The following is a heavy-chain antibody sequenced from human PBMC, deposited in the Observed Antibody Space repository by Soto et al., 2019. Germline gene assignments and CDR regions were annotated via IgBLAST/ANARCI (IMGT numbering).Heavy chain of an antibody. Sequence: SETLSLTCRVSDGSMNSDSSYLGWIRQPPGKGLEWIGVINHSGSTYHNLSLKGRVTMSVDASRNQFSLKLTSMTAADTAVYYCARLGGYVSVGYYYLWDSWGQGNLVTVSS. CDR3: ARLGGYVSVGYYYLWDS. V-gene: IGHV4-39*01. J-gene: IGHJ4*02. D-gene: IGHD3-22*01. CDR2: INHSGST. CDR1: DGSMNSDSSY.